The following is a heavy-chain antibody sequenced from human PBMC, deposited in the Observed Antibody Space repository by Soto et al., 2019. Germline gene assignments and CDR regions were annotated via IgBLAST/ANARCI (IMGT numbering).Heavy chain of an antibody. CDR1: GFTFSDYY. J-gene: IGHJ4*02. V-gene: IGHV3-11*01. Sequence: VGSLRLSYAASGFTFSDYYMTWIRQAPGKGLEWVSYISSSGNSIYYADSVRGRFTVSRDNAKNSLFLQMNSLRAEDTAVYYCARRAAAGRSFDYWGLGTLVTVS. CDR2: ISSSGNSI. D-gene: IGHD6-13*01. CDR3: ARRAAAGRSFDY.